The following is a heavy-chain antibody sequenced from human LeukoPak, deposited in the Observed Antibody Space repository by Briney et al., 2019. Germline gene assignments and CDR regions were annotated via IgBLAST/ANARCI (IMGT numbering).Heavy chain of an antibody. V-gene: IGHV1-69*05. CDR1: GGTFSSYA. Sequence: SVKVSCKASGGTFSSYAISWVRQAPGQGLEWMGGIIPIFGTANYAQKFQGRVTITTDESTSTAYMELSSLRSEDTAVYYCARSLRYFDWLLYDYWGQGTPVTVSS. CDR3: ARSLRYFDWLLYDY. J-gene: IGHJ4*02. D-gene: IGHD3-9*01. CDR2: IIPIFGTA.